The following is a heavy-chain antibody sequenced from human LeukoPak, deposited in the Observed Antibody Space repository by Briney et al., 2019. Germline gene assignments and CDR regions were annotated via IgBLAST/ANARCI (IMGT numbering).Heavy chain of an antibody. Sequence: KPSGTLSLTCAVSGGSISSSNWWSWVRQPPGKGLEWIGEIYHSGSTNYNPSLKSRVTISVDKSKNQFSLKLSSVTAADTAVYYCARKTPPAVSGSYWGNDAFDIWGQGTMVTVSS. CDR2: IYHSGST. CDR1: GGSISSSNW. CDR3: ARKTPPAVSGSYWGNDAFDI. V-gene: IGHV4-4*02. J-gene: IGHJ3*02. D-gene: IGHD3-10*01.